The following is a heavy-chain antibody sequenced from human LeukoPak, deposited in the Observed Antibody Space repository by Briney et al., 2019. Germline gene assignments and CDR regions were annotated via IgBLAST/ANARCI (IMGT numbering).Heavy chain of an antibody. CDR3: ARGVGYSSGWYSY. D-gene: IGHD6-13*01. CDR1: GGSFSGYY. CDR2: INHSGST. Sequence: SETLSLTCAVYGGSFSGYYWSWIRQPPGKGLEWIGEINHSGSTNYNPSLKSRVTISVDTSKNQFSLKLSSVTAADTAVYYCARGVGYSSGWYSYWGQGTLVTVSS. J-gene: IGHJ4*02. V-gene: IGHV4-34*01.